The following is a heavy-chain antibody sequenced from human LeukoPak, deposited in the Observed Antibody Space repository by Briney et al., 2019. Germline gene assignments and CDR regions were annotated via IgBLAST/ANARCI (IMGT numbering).Heavy chain of an antibody. V-gene: IGHV3-74*01. Sequence: GGSLRLSCAASGFAFSSYWMHWVRQAPGKGLVWVSRVNRDANSTSYADSVKGRFTISRDNAKNTLYLQMNSLRAEDTAVYYCARDWGLDYWGQGTLVTVSS. D-gene: IGHD7-27*01. CDR2: VNRDANST. CDR1: GFAFSSYW. J-gene: IGHJ4*02. CDR3: ARDWGLDY.